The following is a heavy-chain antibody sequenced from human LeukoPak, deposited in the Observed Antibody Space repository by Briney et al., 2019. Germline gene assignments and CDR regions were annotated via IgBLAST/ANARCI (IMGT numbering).Heavy chain of an antibody. CDR2: VSAYNDNA. CDR3: AKVYSGAPGVGTAGDYFDY. CDR1: GYTFSSYG. D-gene: IGHD2-8*01. J-gene: IGHJ4*02. Sequence: ASVKVSCKTSGYTFSSYGITWVRQAPGQGLEWMGWVSAYNDNANYEQNLQGRVTMTIDTATSTAYMELRSLKSDDTAVYYCAKVYSGAPGVGTAGDYFDYWGQGTLVTVSS. V-gene: IGHV1-18*01.